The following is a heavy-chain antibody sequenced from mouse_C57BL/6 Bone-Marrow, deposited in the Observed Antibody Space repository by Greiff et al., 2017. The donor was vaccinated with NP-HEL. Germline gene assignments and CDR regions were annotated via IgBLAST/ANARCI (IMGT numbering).Heavy chain of an antibody. CDR1: GFTFSDYG. V-gene: IGHV5-17*01. Sequence: EVKLMESGGGLVKPGGSLKLSCAASGFTFSDYGMHWVRQAPETGLEWVAYISSGSSTIYYADTVKGRFTISRDNAKNTLFLQMTSLRSEDTAMYYCARTRGNYEDYYAMDYWGQGTSVTVSS. J-gene: IGHJ4*01. CDR2: ISSGSSTI. CDR3: ARTRGNYEDYYAMDY. D-gene: IGHD2-1*01.